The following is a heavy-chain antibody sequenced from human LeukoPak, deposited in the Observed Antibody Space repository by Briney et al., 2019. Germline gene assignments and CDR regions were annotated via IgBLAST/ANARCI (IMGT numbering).Heavy chain of an antibody. CDR3: ARGESPPSIDY. CDR2: IIPIFGTA. J-gene: IGHJ4*02. CDR1: GYTFTSYA. Sequence: SVKVSCKASGYTFTSYAISWVRQAPGQGLEWMGGIIPIFGTADYAQKFQGRVTITADDSTSPAYMKLSSLRSEDTAVYYCARGESPPSIDYWGQGTLVTVSS. V-gene: IGHV1-69*13.